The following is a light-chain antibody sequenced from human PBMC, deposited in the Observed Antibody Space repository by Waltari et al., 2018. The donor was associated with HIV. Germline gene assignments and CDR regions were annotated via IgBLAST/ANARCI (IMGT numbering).Light chain of an antibody. CDR1: DSNIGRHA. J-gene: IGLJ2*01. CDR3: AAWDDGLNGVI. CDR2: NAD. V-gene: IGLV1-36*01. Sequence: QSVLTQSPSVSEAPGQSVTISCSGSDSNIGRHAVSQYQQFPGKPPRLLVYNADLILSGVSDRLSASKSGTSATLAINDLQSEHESHYYCAAWDDGLNGVIFGGGTKVTVL.